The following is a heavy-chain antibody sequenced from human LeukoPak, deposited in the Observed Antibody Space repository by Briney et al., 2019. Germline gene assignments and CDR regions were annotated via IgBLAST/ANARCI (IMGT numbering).Heavy chain of an antibody. CDR2: IDPSDSYT. Sequence: GESLKISCKGSGYSFTSYWISWVRQMSGKGLEWMGRIDPSDSYTNYSPSFQGHVTISADKSISTAYLQWSSLKASDTAMYCCARQTGITGTIDYWGQGTLVTVSS. CDR3: ARQTGITGTIDY. J-gene: IGHJ4*02. CDR1: GYSFTSYW. V-gene: IGHV5-10-1*01. D-gene: IGHD1-7*01.